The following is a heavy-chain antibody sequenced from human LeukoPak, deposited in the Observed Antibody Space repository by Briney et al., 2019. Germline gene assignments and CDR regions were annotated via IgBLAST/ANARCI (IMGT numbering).Heavy chain of an antibody. CDR2: IYSGGST. J-gene: IGHJ3*02. D-gene: IGHD3-3*01. CDR3: ARDWVLAPAEQDAFDI. V-gene: IGHV3-66*01. Sequence: GGSLRLSCAASGFTVSGNYMSWVRQAPGKGLEWVSVIYSGGSTYYTDSVKGRFTISRDNSKNTLYLQMNSLRAEDTAVYYCARDWVLAPAEQDAFDIWGQGTMVTVSS. CDR1: GFTVSGNY.